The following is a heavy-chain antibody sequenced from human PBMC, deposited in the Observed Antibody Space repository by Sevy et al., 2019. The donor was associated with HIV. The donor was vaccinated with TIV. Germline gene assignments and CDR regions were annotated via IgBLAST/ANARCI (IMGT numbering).Heavy chain of an antibody. Sequence: GGSLRLSCAASGFTVSSNYMSWVRQAPGKGLEWVSVIYSGGSTYYADSVKGRLTISRDNSKNTLLLQMNSLRAEGTAVYVWARDGRYYYDSSGYGMDVWGQGTTVTVSS. CDR2: IYSGGST. CDR1: GFTVSSNY. D-gene: IGHD3-22*01. V-gene: IGHV3-53*01. J-gene: IGHJ6*02. CDR3: ARDGRYYYDSSGYGMDV.